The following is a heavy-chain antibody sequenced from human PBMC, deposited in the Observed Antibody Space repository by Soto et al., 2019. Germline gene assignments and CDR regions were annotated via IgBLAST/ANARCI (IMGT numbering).Heavy chain of an antibody. Sequence: GGSLRLSCVASGFTSSRYWMNWVRQAPGKGLVWVSRISSDGSNTTYADSVKGRFTISRDHAKNTLFLQMNSLRVEDTAVYHCAREDSFDPFHHWGQGTLVTVSS. CDR3: AREDSFDPFHH. CDR2: ISSDGSNT. CDR1: GFTSSRYW. D-gene: IGHD2-21*01. J-gene: IGHJ1*01. V-gene: IGHV3-74*01.